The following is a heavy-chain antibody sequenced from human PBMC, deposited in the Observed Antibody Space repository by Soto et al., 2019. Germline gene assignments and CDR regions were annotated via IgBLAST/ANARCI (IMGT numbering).Heavy chain of an antibody. J-gene: IGHJ4*02. CDR1: GIPFTDAW. CDR2: IKSRGSGGTR. CDR3: VWQADFIGSWH. D-gene: IGHD1-26*01. V-gene: IGHV3-15*07. Sequence: VQLVESEGGLVKPGGSLRLSCVLSGIPFTDAWMNWVRQTPGRGLEWVGRIKSRGSGGTRDYAAPVKGRFTISRDDLRNTVYLQMDSLQIADTAVYFCVWQADFIGSWHWGQGSLVTVSS.